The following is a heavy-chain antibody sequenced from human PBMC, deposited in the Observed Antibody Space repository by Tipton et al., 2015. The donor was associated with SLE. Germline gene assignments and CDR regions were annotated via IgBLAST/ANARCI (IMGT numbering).Heavy chain of an antibody. CDR1: GFTFSSYW. J-gene: IGHJ4*02. CDR3: ARFSGYSTSSAYFDY. CDR2: IREDGGEK. D-gene: IGHD1-26*01. Sequence: SLRLSCAASGFTFSSYWMSWVRQAPGKGLEWVANIREDGGEKYYVDSVKGRFTISRDNAKNSVYLQMNSLRAEDTAVYYCARFSGYSTSSAYFDYWGQGTLVAISS. V-gene: IGHV3-7*01.